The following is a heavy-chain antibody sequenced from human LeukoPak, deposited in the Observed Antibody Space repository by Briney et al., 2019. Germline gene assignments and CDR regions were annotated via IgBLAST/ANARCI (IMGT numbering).Heavy chain of an antibody. CDR2: INHRGST. Sequence: SETLSLTCAVYGGSFSGYYWSWIRQPPGKGLEWIGEINHRGSTNYNPSLKSRVTISVDTSKNQFSLKLSSVTAADTAVYYCARARKLGRNFDYWGQGTLVAVSS. J-gene: IGHJ4*02. CDR3: ARARKLGRNFDY. V-gene: IGHV4-34*01. D-gene: IGHD7-27*01. CDR1: GGSFSGYY.